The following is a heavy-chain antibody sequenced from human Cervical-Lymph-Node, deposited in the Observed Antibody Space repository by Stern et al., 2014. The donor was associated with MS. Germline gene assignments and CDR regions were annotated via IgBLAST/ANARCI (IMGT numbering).Heavy chain of an antibody. D-gene: IGHD6-13*01. CDR3: ARHQGGLAAY. V-gene: IGHV1-69*01. CDR2: ITPLFGTA. CDR1: GNAFTNFD. Sequence: VQLEESGAEVKKPGSSVKVSCKASGNAFTNFDIGWVRQAPGQGPEWLGGITPLFGTANYAQRFQGRVTFPADESTSTTYMELSSLRSEDTAVYFCARHQGGLAAYWGQGTLVTVSS. J-gene: IGHJ4*02.